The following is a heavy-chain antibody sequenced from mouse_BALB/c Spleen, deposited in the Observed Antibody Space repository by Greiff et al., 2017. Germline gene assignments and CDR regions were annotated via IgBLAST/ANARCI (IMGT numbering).Heavy chain of an antibody. Sequence: QVQLQQSGPELVKPGASVKISCKASGYAFSSSWMNWVKQRPGQGLEWIGRIYPGDGDTNYNGKFKGKATLTADKSSSTAYMQLSSLTSVDSAVYFCARGGDYYGSSHWYFDVWGAGTTVTVSS. J-gene: IGHJ1*01. CDR2: IYPGDGDT. CDR1: GYAFSSSW. V-gene: IGHV1-82*01. D-gene: IGHD1-1*01. CDR3: ARGGDYYGSSHWYFDV.